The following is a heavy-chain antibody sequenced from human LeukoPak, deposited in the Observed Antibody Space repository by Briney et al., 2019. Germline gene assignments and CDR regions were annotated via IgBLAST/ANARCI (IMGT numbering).Heavy chain of an antibody. CDR1: GGTFSSYA. CDR3: ARMYYYGSGSYSNSAHFDY. CDR2: IIPIFGTA. D-gene: IGHD3-10*01. V-gene: IGHV1-69*05. J-gene: IGHJ4*02. Sequence: SVKVSCKASGGTFSSYAISWVRQAPGQGLEWMGGIIPIFGTANYAQKFQGRVTITTDESTSTAFMELSSLRSEDTAVYYCARMYYYGSGSYSNSAHFDYWGQGTLVTVSS.